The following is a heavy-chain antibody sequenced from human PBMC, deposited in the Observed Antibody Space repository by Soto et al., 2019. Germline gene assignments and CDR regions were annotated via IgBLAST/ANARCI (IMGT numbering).Heavy chain of an antibody. CDR3: VKLPFVLALGFYY. D-gene: IGHD3-16*02. J-gene: IGHJ4*02. CDR1: GFTFSNYV. Sequence: GGSLRLSCAASGFTFSNYVMSWVRQAPGKGLEWVSSISGSGDNTYYADSVKGRFTISRDNSKNTLFLQMNSLRAEDTAVYYCVKLPFVLALGFYYWGKGTLVTVS. CDR2: ISGSGDNT. V-gene: IGHV3-23*01.